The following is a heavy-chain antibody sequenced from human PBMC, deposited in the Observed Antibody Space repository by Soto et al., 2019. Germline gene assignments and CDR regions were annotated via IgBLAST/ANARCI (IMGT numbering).Heavy chain of an antibody. D-gene: IGHD5-18*01. CDR2: IYYSGST. CDR3: ATPARNYRHGCKVQPMAHLFNE. CDR1: GGSISSGGYY. Sequence: SETLSLTCTVSGGSISSGGYYWSWIRQHPGKGLEWIGYIYYSGSTYYNPSLKSRVTISVDTSRNQFSLKLRSVTAAGTAVYYCATPARNYRHGCKVQPMAHLFNEWGSRTLVTV. V-gene: IGHV4-31*03. J-gene: IGHJ4*02.